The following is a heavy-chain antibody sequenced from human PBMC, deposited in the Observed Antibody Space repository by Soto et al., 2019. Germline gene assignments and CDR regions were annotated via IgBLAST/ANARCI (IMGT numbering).Heavy chain of an antibody. Sequence: ASETLSLTCAVYGGSVSGYYWSWIRQPPGKGLEWIGEINHSGSTNYNPSLKSRVTISVDTSKNQFSPILNSVTAADTAVYYCAIGGLYWGQGTLVTVSS. V-gene: IGHV4-34*01. D-gene: IGHD3-16*01. CDR1: GGSVSGYY. J-gene: IGHJ4*02. CDR3: AIGGLY. CDR2: INHSGST.